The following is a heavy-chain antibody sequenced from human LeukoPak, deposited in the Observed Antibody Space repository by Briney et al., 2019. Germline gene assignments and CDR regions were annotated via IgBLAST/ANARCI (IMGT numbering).Heavy chain of an antibody. CDR2: ISAYNGNT. Sequence: ASVKVSCKASGYTFTSYGISWVRQAPGQGLEWMGWISAYNGNTNYAQKLQGRVTMTTNTSTSTAYMELRRLRSDDTAVYYCARDRREGYYYDSSGYPKNWGQGTLVTVSS. V-gene: IGHV1-18*01. D-gene: IGHD3-22*01. J-gene: IGHJ4*02. CDR3: ARDRREGYYYDSSGYPKN. CDR1: GYTFTSYG.